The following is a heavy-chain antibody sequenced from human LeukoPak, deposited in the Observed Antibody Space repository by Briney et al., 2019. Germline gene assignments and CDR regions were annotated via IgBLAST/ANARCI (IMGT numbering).Heavy chain of an antibody. Sequence: SGGSLRLSCAASGFIFSSYAMSWVRQAPGKGLEWVSVISGSGGSTYYADSVKGRFTISRDNSKNTLYLQMYSLRVEDTAVYYCAKTRGGVVATTSDYWGQGTLVTVSS. D-gene: IGHD5-12*01. CDR1: GFIFSSYA. J-gene: IGHJ4*02. V-gene: IGHV3-23*01. CDR3: AKTRGGVVATTSDY. CDR2: ISGSGGST.